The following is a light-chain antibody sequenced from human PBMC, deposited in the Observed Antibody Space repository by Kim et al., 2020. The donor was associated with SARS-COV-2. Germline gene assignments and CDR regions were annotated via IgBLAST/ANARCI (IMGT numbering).Light chain of an antibody. CDR3: QAWDSSTVV. CDR1: KLGDKY. Sequence: VSPGQTASITCSGDKLGDKYACWYQQKPGQSPVLVIYQDSKRPSGIPERFSGSNSGNTATLTISGTQPMDEADYYCQAWDSSTVVFGGGTQLTVL. CDR2: QDS. V-gene: IGLV3-1*01. J-gene: IGLJ2*01.